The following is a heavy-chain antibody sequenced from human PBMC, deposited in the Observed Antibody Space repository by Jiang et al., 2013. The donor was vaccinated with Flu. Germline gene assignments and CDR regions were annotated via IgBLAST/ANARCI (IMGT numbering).Heavy chain of an antibody. V-gene: IGHV1-18*01. CDR3: ARDFAPYSSSSGLRDWFDP. CDR2: ISDYNGNT. CDR1: SYG. J-gene: IGHJ5*02. Sequence: SYGISWVRQAPGQGLEWMGWISDYNGNTNYAQRLQGRVTMTTDTSTSTAYMELRSLRSDDTAVYYCARDFAPYSSSSGLRDWFDPWGQGTLVTVSS. D-gene: IGHD6-6*01.